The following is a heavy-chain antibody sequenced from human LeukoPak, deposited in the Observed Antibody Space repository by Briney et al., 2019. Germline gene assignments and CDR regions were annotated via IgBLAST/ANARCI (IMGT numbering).Heavy chain of an antibody. CDR1: GFTFNSYV. Sequence: GGSLRLSCSASGFTFNSYVMHWVRQAPGKGLEYVSAISSNGGSTYYADSVKGRFTISRDNSKDTLFLQMNSLRAEDTAVYYCAKKYASGSNYFDHWGQGTLVTVSS. CDR3: AKKYASGSNYFDH. V-gene: IGHV3-64*04. D-gene: IGHD3-10*01. CDR2: ISSNGGST. J-gene: IGHJ4*02.